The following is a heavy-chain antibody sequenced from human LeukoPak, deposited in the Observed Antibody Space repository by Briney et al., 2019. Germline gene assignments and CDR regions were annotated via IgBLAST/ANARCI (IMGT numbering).Heavy chain of an antibody. CDR2: TRPDGSET. J-gene: IGHJ4*02. CDR3: ARDASGYYDS. Sequence: PGGSLRLSCAASGFIFTNFWMSWVRQDPGKGREWVANTRPDGSETYYVDSVKGRFTVSRDNAKNSLYLQMNTLRVEDTAVYFCARDASGYYDSWGQGTLVTVSS. V-gene: IGHV3-7*01. CDR1: GFIFTNFW. D-gene: IGHD3-22*01.